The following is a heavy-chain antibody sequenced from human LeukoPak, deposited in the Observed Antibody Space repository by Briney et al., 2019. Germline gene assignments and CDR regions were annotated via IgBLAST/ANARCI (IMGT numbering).Heavy chain of an antibody. CDR3: AKSTDWYSWFDP. V-gene: IGHV1-8*01. CDR1: GYTFTTYE. Sequence: GASVKLSCKASGYTFTTYEINWVRQAIGQGLEWMGWMDPNKGDTGYVQKFQSRVTMTRNISINTAYLELSSLTSDDTAVYYCAKSTDWYSWFDPWCQETLVAVSS. D-gene: IGHD3-9*01. J-gene: IGHJ5*02. CDR2: MDPNKGDT.